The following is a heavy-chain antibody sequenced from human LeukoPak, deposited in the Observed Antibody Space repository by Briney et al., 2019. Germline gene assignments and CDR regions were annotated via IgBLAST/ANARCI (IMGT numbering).Heavy chain of an antibody. CDR3: AKGRGPSGYDA. CDR2: IYYSGSA. Sequence: PSETLSLTCTVSGASISSYYWSWIRQPPGKGLEWIGYIYYSGSANYNPSLKSRVTISVDTSKNQFSLNLSSVTAADTAVYYCAKGRGPSGYDAWGQGTLVTVSP. J-gene: IGHJ4*02. CDR1: GASISSYY. V-gene: IGHV4-59*01. D-gene: IGHD5-12*01.